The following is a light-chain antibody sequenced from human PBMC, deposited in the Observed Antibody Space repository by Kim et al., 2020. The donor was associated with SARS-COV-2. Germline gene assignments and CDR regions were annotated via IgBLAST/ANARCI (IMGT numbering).Light chain of an antibody. CDR1: SGSIASNY. V-gene: IGLV6-57*02. Sequence: GKMVTISCTGSSGSIASNYVQWYQQRPGSAPTTVIYEDNQRPSGVPDRFSGSIDSSSNSASLTISGLKTEDEADYYCQSYDSSNRVFGGGTKLTVL. CDR2: EDN. CDR3: QSYDSSNRV. J-gene: IGLJ3*02.